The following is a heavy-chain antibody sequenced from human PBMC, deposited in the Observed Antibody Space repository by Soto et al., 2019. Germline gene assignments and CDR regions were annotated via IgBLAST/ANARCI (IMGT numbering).Heavy chain of an antibody. CDR3: GRSARENSNDGSGSRDYFDY. Sequence: PSETLSLTCTVSGGSISTYYWSWIRQTPGKGLEWIGYVYYSGRTNYNPSHKKRVTISVDTSKNQFSLKLTSVTAADTAMYYCGRSARENSNDGSGSRDYFDYWGQGTLVTVS. CDR2: VYYSGRT. D-gene: IGHD3-22*01. V-gene: IGHV4-59*01. J-gene: IGHJ4*02. CDR1: GGSISTYY.